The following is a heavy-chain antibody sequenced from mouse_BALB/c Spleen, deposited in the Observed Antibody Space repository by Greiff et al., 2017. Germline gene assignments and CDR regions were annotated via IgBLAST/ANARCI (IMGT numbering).Heavy chain of an antibody. CDR2: ISYDGSN. CDR3: ARGARAKGIDY. V-gene: IGHV3-6*02. CDR1: GYSITSGYY. D-gene: IGHD3-1*01. Sequence: ESGPGLVKPSQSLSLTCSVTGYSITSGYYWNWIRQFPGNKLEWMGYISYDGSNNYNPSLKNRISITRDTSKNQFFLKLNSVTTEDTATYYCARGARAKGIDYWGQGTTLTVSS. J-gene: IGHJ2*01.